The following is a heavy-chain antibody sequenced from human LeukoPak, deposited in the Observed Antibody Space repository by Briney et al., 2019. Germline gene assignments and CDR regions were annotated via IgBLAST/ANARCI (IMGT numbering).Heavy chain of an antibody. D-gene: IGHD2-21*01. J-gene: IGHJ5*02. CDR2: ISAYNGNT. Sequence: ASVKVSCKASGYTFTSYGISWVRQAPGQGLEWMGWISAYNGNTNYAQKLQGRVTMTTDTSTSTAYMELRSLRSDDTAVYYCATSYSRIAANWFDPWGQGTLVTVPS. CDR1: GYTFTSYG. CDR3: ATSYSRIAANWFDP. V-gene: IGHV1-18*01.